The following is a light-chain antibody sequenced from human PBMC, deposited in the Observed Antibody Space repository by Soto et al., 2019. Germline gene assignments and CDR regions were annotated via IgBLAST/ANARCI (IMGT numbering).Light chain of an antibody. CDR3: QQYGRSPRT. J-gene: IGKJ1*01. Sequence: EIVLTQSPGTLSLSPGERATLSCRASQSVSSSYLAWYQHKPGQAPRLLIYDTSTRATGIPDRFSGSGSGTDFTLTISRLEPEDLAVYCWQQYGRSPRTFGQGTKVEIK. V-gene: IGKV3-20*01. CDR2: DTS. CDR1: QSVSSSY.